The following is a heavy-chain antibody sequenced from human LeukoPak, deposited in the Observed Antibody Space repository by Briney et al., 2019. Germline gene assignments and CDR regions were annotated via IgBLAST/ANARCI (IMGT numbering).Heavy chain of an antibody. J-gene: IGHJ6*03. V-gene: IGHV4-39*01. CDR2: IYYTGST. D-gene: IGHD6-13*01. CDR3: ARTFISSWPYYYYYYYYMDV. Sequence: PSETLSLTCTVSGGSISSSSYYWGWIRQPPGKGLEWIGSIYYTGSTFYNPSLKSRVTISVDTSKNQFSLKLNSVTAADTAVYYCARTFISSWPYYYYYYYYMDVWGKGTTVTISS. CDR1: GGSISSSSYY.